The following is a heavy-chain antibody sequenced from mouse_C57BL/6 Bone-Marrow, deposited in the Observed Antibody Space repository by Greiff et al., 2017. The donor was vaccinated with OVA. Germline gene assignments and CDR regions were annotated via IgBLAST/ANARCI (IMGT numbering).Heavy chain of an antibody. J-gene: IGHJ4*01. Sequence: VQLQQSGAELVRPGASVKSSCTASGFNIKDDYMHWVKQRPEQGLEWIGWIDPENGDTEYASKFQGKVTITADTSSNTAYLPLSSLTSEDTAVYYCTTGYAMDYWGQGTSVTVSS. CDR2: IDPENGDT. CDR1: GFNIKDDY. V-gene: IGHV14-4*01. CDR3: TTGYAMDY.